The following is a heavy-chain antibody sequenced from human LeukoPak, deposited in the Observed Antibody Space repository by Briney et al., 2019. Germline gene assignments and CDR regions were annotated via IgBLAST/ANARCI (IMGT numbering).Heavy chain of an antibody. CDR3: ARARRDGYNYFSYYYMDV. CDR1: GGSFSGYY. V-gene: IGHV4-34*01. Sequence: PSETLSLTCAVYGGSFSGYYWSWIRQPPGKGLEWIGEINHSGSTNYNPSLKSRVTISVDTSKNQFSLKLSSVTAADTAVYYCARARRDGYNYFSYYYMDVWGKGTTVTVSS. D-gene: IGHD5-24*01. CDR2: INHSGST. J-gene: IGHJ6*03.